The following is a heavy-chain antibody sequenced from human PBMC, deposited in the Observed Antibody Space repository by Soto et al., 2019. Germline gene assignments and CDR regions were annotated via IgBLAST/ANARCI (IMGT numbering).Heavy chain of an antibody. D-gene: IGHD3-10*01. CDR1: GFNFNDYY. V-gene: IGHV3-11*06. CDR3: ARGSSTVRGVTITVTNFDY. J-gene: IGHJ4*02. CDR2: ISSSSSDT. Sequence: QVHLVESGGGLVKPGGSLRISCAASGFNFNDYYMNWIRQTPGKGLEWISYISSSSSDTKYADSVKGRFTISRDNANTSLYLQMHSLRAEDTAVYLCARGSSTVRGVTITVTNFDYWGQGTLVTVSS.